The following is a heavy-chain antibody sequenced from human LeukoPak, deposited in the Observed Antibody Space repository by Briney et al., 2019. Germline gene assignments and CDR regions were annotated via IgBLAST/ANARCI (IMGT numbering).Heavy chain of an antibody. V-gene: IGHV4-34*01. CDR2: INHSGST. J-gene: IGHJ6*03. D-gene: IGHD2-21*01. CDR3: AKVIPPYYYYYMDV. Sequence: SETLSLTCAVCGGSFSGYYWSWIRQPPRKGLEWIGEINHSGSTNYNPSLKSRVTISVDTSKNQFSLKLSSVTAADTAVYYCAKVIPPYYYYYMDVWGKGTTVTVSS. CDR1: GGSFSGYY.